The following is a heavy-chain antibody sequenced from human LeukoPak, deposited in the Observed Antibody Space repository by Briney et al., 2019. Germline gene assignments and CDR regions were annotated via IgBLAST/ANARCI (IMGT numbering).Heavy chain of an antibody. V-gene: IGHV3-74*01. Sequence: GSLRLSGAASGFTFSDYWRRGVRHAPGKGLVWGSHIDLAGAYKTYPDSVTRRFTISRDRAKHTLYLQMNSLRAEGTAVYYCASGNSHAFDIWGQGTMVTVSS. J-gene: IGHJ3*02. CDR1: GFTFSDYW. CDR3: ASGNSHAFDI. CDR2: IDLAGAYK.